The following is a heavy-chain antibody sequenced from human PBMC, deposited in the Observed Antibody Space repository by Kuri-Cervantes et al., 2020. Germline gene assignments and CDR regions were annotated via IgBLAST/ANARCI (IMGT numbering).Heavy chain of an antibody. J-gene: IGHJ4*01. CDR3: ARDSTSTGWHNFDY. V-gene: IGHV1-18*01. CDR1: GYTFTSYG. Sequence: ASVKVSCKASGYTFTSYGISWVRQAPGQGLEWMGWISASNGNTNYAQKLQGRVTMTTDTSTSTAYMELRSLRSDDTAVYYCARDSTSTGWHNFDYWGQGTLVTVSS. D-gene: IGHD6-19*01. CDR2: ISASNGNT.